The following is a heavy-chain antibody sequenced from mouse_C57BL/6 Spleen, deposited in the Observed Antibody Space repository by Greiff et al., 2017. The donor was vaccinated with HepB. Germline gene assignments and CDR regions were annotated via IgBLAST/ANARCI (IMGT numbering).Heavy chain of an antibody. V-gene: IGHV7-1*01. CDR1: GFTFSDFY. CDR3: ARDVWGYAMDY. J-gene: IGHJ4*01. CDR2: RRNKANDYTT. Sequence: EVKLVESGGGLVQSGRSLRLSCATSGFTFSDFYMEWVRQAPGKGLEWIAARRNKANDYTTEYSASVKGRFIVSRDTSQSILYLQMNALRAEDTAIYYCARDVWGYAMDYWGQGTSVTVSS.